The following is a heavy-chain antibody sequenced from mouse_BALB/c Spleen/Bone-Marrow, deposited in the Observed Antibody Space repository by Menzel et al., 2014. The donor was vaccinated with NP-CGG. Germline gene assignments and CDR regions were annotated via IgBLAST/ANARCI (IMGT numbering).Heavy chain of an antibody. CDR3: ARDINYDIYWYFDV. Sequence: EVQLVESGGGLVQPGGSLRLSCAPSGFTFTDYYMSWVRQPPGKALEWLGFIRNKAKGYTTEYSASVKGRFTISRDNSQSILYLQMNTLGTEDSATYYCARDINYDIYWYFDVWGAGTTVTVSS. D-gene: IGHD2-4*01. J-gene: IGHJ1*01. V-gene: IGHV7-3*02. CDR2: IRNKAKGYTT. CDR1: GFTFTDYY.